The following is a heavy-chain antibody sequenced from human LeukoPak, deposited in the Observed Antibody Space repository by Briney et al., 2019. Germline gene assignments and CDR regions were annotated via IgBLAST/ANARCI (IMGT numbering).Heavy chain of an antibody. V-gene: IGHV1-2*02. J-gene: IGHJ4*02. CDR1: GYTFTGYY. Sequence: ASVNVSCKASGYTFTGYYVHWMRQAPGQGLEWMGWINPNSGDTEYEQKFQGRVTMTRDTSIATAYMEMTRLAPDDTAVYYCARDQGPSYDSGIYYQYYFHYWGQGTLVTVSS. D-gene: IGHD3-10*01. CDR3: ARDQGPSYDSGIYYQYYFHY. CDR2: INPNSGDT.